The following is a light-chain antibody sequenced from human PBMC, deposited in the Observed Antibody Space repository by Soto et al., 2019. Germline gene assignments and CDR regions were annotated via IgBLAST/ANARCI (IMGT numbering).Light chain of an antibody. CDR3: QQYGTSLSWT. CDR2: GAS. V-gene: IGKV3-20*01. CDR1: QSVTSSY. J-gene: IGKJ1*01. Sequence: ELVLTQSPGTLSLSPGERATLSCRASQSVTSSYLTWYQQKPGQAPRLLIYGASSRAAGIPDRFSGSGSGTDFTLTINRLEPEDFAVYYCQQYGTSLSWTFGQGTKV.